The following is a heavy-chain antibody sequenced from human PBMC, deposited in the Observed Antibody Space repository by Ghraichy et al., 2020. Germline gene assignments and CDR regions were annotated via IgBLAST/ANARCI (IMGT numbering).Heavy chain of an antibody. Sequence: GGSLRLSCAASGFTFSSYAMSWVRQAPGKGLEWVSAIKGNGGTTYYSDSVKGRFTISRDNSKSTLYLQMNSLRAEDTAVYYGAKEGAYCRSYSCPHFDYWGQGTLVTLSS. CDR1: GFTFSSYA. D-gene: IGHD2-2*01. CDR2: IKGNGGTT. J-gene: IGHJ4*01. V-gene: IGHV3-23*01. CDR3: AKEGAYCRSYSCPHFDY.